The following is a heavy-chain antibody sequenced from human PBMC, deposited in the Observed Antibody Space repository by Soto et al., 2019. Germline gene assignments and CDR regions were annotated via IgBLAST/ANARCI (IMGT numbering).Heavy chain of an antibody. CDR2: IYSSGIT. Sequence: SETLSLTCAVSGAPIGTDYFFWSWIRQPPGKGLDWIGYIYSSGITYSTPSLESRVAMSQDTSKNQFSLNLRSVTTADTAVYYCAYTRKRRTQPVNVYYWGRGTLVNVSS. CDR1: GAPIGTDYFF. J-gene: IGHJ4*02. CDR3: AYTRKRRTQPVNVYY. D-gene: IGHD2-2*02. V-gene: IGHV4-30-4*01.